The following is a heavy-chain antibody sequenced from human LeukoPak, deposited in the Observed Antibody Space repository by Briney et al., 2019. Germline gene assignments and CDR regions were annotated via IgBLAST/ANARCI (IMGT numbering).Heavy chain of an antibody. D-gene: IGHD3-3*01. CDR1: GFTFSSYS. V-gene: IGHV3-48*02. CDR3: ARGPWPLEWLLNWFEP. CDR2: ISSSSSTI. J-gene: IGHJ5*02. Sequence: GGSLRLSCAASGFTFSSYSMNWVRQAPGKGLEWVSYISSSSSTIYYADSVKGRFTISRDNAKNSLYLQMNSLRDEDTAVYYCARGPWPLEWLLNWFEPWGQGTLVTVSS.